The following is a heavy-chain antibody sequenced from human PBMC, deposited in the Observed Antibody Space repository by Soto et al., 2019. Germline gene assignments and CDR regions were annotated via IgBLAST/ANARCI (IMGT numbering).Heavy chain of an antibody. CDR3: AHYRSGRAFDI. CDR2: IYYSGST. CDR1: GGSISSGDYY. V-gene: IGHV4-30-4*01. J-gene: IGHJ3*02. D-gene: IGHD1-26*01. Sequence: QVQLQESGPGLVKPSQTLSLTCTVSGGSISSGDYYWSWIRQPPGKGLEWIGYIYYSGSTYYNPTHQSRVTISVDTSQNQFSLKLSSVTAADTAVYYCAHYRSGRAFDIWGQGTMVTVSS.